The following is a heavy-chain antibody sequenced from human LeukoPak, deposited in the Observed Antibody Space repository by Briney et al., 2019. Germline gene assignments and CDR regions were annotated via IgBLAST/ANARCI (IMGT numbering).Heavy chain of an antibody. CDR3: ARGEHRSAWLIDY. V-gene: IGHV3-48*02. D-gene: IGHD1/OR15-1a*01. J-gene: IGHJ4*02. CDR2: ITASSDNI. Sequence: GGSLRLSCVTSGFTFSDYSMNWVRQAPGKGLEWISYITASSDNINYADSVRGRFTISRDNAKNSLYLQMNSLRDDDTAVYYCARGEHRSAWLIDYWGQGTLITVSS. CDR1: GFTFSDYS.